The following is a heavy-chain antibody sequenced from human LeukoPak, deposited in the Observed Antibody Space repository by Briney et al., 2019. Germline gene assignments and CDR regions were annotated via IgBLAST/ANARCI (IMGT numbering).Heavy chain of an antibody. Sequence: SETLSLTCTVSGGSISSYYWSWIRQPPGKGLEWIGYIYYSGSTNYNPSLKSRVTISVDTSKNQFSLKLSSVTAADTAVYYCARQEDSGLNWFDPWGQGTLVTVSS. CDR1: GGSISSYY. CDR2: IYYSGST. D-gene: IGHD3-22*01. CDR3: ARQEDSGLNWFDP. V-gene: IGHV4-59*01. J-gene: IGHJ5*02.